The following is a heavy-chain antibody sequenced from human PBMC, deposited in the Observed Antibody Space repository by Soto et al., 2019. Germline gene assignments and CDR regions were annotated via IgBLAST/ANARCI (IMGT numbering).Heavy chain of an antibody. D-gene: IGHD3-10*01. Sequence: SETLSLTCTLSCDPITSGAFYWPWIRQHPAKGLEWIGYIYYSGVTYYNPSLKSRATISVDTSKNQFSLNLSSVTAADTAMYYCARDLRGRRSGRFDPWGQGTLVTVS. CDR2: IYYSGVT. J-gene: IGHJ5*02. CDR3: ARDLRGRRSGRFDP. CDR1: CDPITSGAFY. V-gene: IGHV4-31*03.